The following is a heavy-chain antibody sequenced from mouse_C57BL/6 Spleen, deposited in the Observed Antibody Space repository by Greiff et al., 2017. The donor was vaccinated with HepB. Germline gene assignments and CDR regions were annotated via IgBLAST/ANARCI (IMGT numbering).Heavy chain of an antibody. CDR3: ARRGYDNYFDY. V-gene: IGHV8-12*01. CDR2: IYWDDDK. J-gene: IGHJ2*01. D-gene: IGHD2-3*01. Sequence: QVTLKESGPGILQSSQTLSLTCSFSGFSLSTSGMGVSWIRQPSGKGLEWPAQIYWDDDKRYNPSLKSRLTISKDTSRNQVFLKITSVDTADTATYYCARRGYDNYFDYWGQGTTLTVSS. CDR1: GFSLSTSGMG.